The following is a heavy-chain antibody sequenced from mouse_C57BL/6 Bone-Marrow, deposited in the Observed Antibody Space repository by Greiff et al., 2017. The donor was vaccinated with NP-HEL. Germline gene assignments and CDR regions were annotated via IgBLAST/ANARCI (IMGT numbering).Heavy chain of an antibody. CDR1: GFTFSDYG. CDR2: ISNLAYSI. V-gene: IGHV5-15*01. CDR3: ARGSIYYDYHYYAMDY. Sequence: EVQVVESGGGLVQPGGSLKLSCAASGFTFSDYGMAWVRQAPRKGPEWVAFISNLAYSIYYADTVTGRFTISRENAKNTLYLEMSSLRSEDTAMYYCARGSIYYDYHYYAMDYWGQGTSVTVSS. J-gene: IGHJ4*01. D-gene: IGHD2-4*01.